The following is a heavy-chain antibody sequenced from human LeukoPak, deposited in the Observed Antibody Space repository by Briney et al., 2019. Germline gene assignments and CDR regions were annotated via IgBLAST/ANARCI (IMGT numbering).Heavy chain of an antibody. J-gene: IGHJ5*02. V-gene: IGHV4-34*01. Sequence: SETLSLTCAVYGGSFSGYYWSWIRQPPGKGLEWIGEINHSGSTNYNPSLKSRVTISLDTSKNQFSLKLSSVTAADTAVYYCARATATYYYDSSGYPSWGQGTLVTVSS. CDR1: GGSFSGYY. D-gene: IGHD3-22*01. CDR3: ARATATYYYDSSGYPS. CDR2: INHSGST.